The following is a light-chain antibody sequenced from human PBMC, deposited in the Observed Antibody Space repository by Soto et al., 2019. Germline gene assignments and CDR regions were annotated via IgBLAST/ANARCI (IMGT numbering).Light chain of an antibody. CDR3: TSYAGSNIPVV. CDR1: SSDVGGYNF. CDR2: EVT. J-gene: IGLJ2*01. Sequence: QSVLTQPPSASGSPGQSVSISCTGTSSDVGGYNFVSWYQQHPGKAPKLMIYEVTKRPSGVPDRFSGSKSGNTAPLTVSGLQAEDEADYYCTSYAGSNIPVVFGGGTKLTVL. V-gene: IGLV2-8*01.